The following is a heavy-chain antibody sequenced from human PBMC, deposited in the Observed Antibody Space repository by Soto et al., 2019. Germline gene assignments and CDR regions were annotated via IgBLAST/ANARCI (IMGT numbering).Heavy chain of an antibody. CDR2: ISSGSSTI. V-gene: IGHV3-48*01. CDR3: AREYCSSTSCLNWFDP. J-gene: IGHJ5*02. D-gene: IGHD2-2*01. Sequence: GVPLRLSCAASGFTFSSYSMNWVRQAPGKGLEWVSYISSGSSTIYYADSVKGRFTISRDNAKNSLYLQMNSLRAEDTAVYYCAREYCSSTSCLNWFDPWGQGTLVSVSS. CDR1: GFTFSSYS.